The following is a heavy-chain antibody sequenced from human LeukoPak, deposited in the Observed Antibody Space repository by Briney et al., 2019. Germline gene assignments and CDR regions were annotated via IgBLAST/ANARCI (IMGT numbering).Heavy chain of an antibody. CDR1: GFTFSSYA. J-gene: IGHJ3*02. Sequence: GGSLRLSCAASGFTFSSYAMHWVRQAPGKGLEYVSAISSNGGSTYYANSVKGRFTISRDNSKNTLYLQMGSLRAEDMAVYYCARIPGSGSRSGFSRRPGHEPQDAFDIWGQGTMVTVSS. CDR2: ISSNGGST. V-gene: IGHV3-64*01. D-gene: IGHD6-25*01. CDR3: ARIPGSGSRSGFSRRPGHEPQDAFDI.